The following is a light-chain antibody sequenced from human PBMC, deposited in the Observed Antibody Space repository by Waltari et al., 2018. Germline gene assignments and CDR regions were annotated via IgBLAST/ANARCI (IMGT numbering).Light chain of an antibody. V-gene: IGKV3-15*01. CDR2: GAS. J-gene: IGKJ1*01. CDR1: QSLSSN. CDR3: QERGRT. Sequence: IVMTQSPATLSVSPGEGATLSCKASQSLSSNLAWYQQKPGQLPRLLIYGASTRATGSHARFSGSGSGTEFTLTISSLQAEDFAVYYCQERGRTFGQGTKVEIK.